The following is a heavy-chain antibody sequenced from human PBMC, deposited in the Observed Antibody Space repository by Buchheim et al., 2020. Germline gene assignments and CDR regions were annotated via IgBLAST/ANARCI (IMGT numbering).Heavy chain of an antibody. CDR3: ARGNGWYLLFGPLDY. Sequence: QVQLVESGGGVVQPGGSLRLSCAASGFTFSSYSMHWVRQAPGKGLEWVAVISYDGSNKYYADSVKGRFTISRDNSKNTLYLQMNSQRAEDTAVYYCARGNGWYLLFGPLDYWGQGTL. D-gene: IGHD6-19*01. CDR2: ISYDGSNK. V-gene: IGHV3-30-3*01. CDR1: GFTFSSYS. J-gene: IGHJ4*02.